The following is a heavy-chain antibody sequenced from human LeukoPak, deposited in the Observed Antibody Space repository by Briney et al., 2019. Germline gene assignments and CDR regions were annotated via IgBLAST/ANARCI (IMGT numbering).Heavy chain of an antibody. D-gene: IGHD3-22*01. J-gene: IGHJ4*02. CDR2: INHSGSA. CDR1: GGSFSGYY. Sequence: SETLSLTCAVYGGSFSGYYWSWIRQPPGKGLEWIGEINHSGSANYNPSLKSRVTISVDTSKSQFSLKLSSVTAADTAVYYCARGQNSSGYYYLFDYWGQGTLVTVSS. V-gene: IGHV4-34*01. CDR3: ARGQNSSGYYYLFDY.